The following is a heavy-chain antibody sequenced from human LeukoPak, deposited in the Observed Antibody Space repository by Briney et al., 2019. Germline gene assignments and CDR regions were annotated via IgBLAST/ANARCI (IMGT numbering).Heavy chain of an antibody. CDR1: GGSFSGYY. J-gene: IGHJ4*02. Sequence: SETLSLTCAVYGGSFSGYYWSWIRQPPGKGLEWIREINHSGSTNYNPSLKSRVTISVDTSKNQFSLKLSSVTAADTAVYYCAREKEGPRRIDYWGQGTLVTVSS. CDR3: AREKEGPRRIDY. V-gene: IGHV4-34*01. CDR2: INHSGST.